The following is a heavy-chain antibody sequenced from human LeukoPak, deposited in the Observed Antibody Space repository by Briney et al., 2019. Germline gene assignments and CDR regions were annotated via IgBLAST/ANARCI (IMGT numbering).Heavy chain of an antibody. D-gene: IGHD3-10*01. Sequence: SETLSLTCTVSGGSISSYYWSWIRQPAGKGLEWIGRIYTSGSTNYNPSLKSRVTISVDTSKNQFSLKLSSVTAADTAVYYCASVTSMVRGVMLDVWGQGTTVTVSS. J-gene: IGHJ6*02. V-gene: IGHV4-4*07. CDR2: IYTSGST. CDR1: GGSISSYY. CDR3: ASVTSMVRGVMLDV.